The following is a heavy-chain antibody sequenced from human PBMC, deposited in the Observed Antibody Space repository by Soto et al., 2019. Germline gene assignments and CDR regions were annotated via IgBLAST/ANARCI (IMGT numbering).Heavy chain of an antibody. Sequence: QVQLVQSGAEVQKPGSSVNVSCKASADTLTTYAISWVRQAPGQGLEWMGGIIPVLGTPNYAQRFQGRITIAADTSTRTTYMELKSVTSDDTAVFYCAILGLDVDSWGQGTLVLVSS. V-gene: IGHV1-69*14. CDR3: AILGLDVDS. CDR1: ADTLTTYA. J-gene: IGHJ4*02. CDR2: IIPVLGTP. D-gene: IGHD3-16*01.